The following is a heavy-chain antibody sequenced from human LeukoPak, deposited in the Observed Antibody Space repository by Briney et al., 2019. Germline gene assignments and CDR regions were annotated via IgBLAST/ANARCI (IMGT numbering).Heavy chain of an antibody. CDR2: INSDGTT. J-gene: IGHJ5*02. V-gene: IGHV3-74*01. CDR3: ARDLATYDYVWGTRKWFDP. D-gene: IGHD3-16*01. Sequence: PGGSLRLSCAASGFTFSNYWMHWVRQAPGKGLEWVSRINSDGTTTHADSVRGRFTISRDNAKNTLYLQMNSLRAEDTAVYYCARDLATYDYVWGTRKWFDPWGQGTLVTVSS. CDR1: GFTFSNYW.